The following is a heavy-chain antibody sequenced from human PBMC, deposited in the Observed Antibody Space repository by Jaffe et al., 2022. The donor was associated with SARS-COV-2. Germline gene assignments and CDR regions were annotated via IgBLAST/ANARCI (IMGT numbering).Heavy chain of an antibody. V-gene: IGHV4-31*03. D-gene: IGHD1-26*01. J-gene: IGHJ4*02. CDR3: ARGYGGNYYFDY. CDR1: GGSISSGGYY. CDR2: IYYSGST. Sequence: QVQLQESGPGLVKPSQTLSLTCTVSGGSISSGGYYWSWIRQHPGKGLEWIGYIYYSGSTYYNPSLRSRVTILVDTSKNQFSLKLSSVTAADTAVYYCARGYGGNYYFDYWGQGTLVTVSS.